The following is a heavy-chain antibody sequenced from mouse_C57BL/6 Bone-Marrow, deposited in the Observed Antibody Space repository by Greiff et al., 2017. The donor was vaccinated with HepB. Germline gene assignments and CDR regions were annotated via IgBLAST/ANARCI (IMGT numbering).Heavy chain of an antibody. CDR2: IYPGGGYT. D-gene: IGHD3-2*02. V-gene: IGHV1-63*01. CDR3: ARYRTAQALYYFDY. J-gene: IGHJ2*01. CDR1: GYTFTNYW. Sequence: QVHVKQSGAELVRPGTSVKMSCKASGYTFTNYWIGWAKQRPGHGLEWIGDIYPGGGYTNYNEKFKGKATLTADKSSSTAYMQFSSLTSEDSAIYYCARYRTAQALYYFDYWGQGTTLTVSS.